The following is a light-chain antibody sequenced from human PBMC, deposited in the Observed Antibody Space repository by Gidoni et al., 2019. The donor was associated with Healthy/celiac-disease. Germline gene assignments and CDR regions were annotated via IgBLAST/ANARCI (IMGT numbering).Light chain of an antibody. CDR1: QSVSSN. CDR3: QQYNNWPWT. J-gene: IGKJ1*01. Sequence: EIVMTHSPATLSVSQGERATLSCRASQSVSSNLAWYQQKPGQAPRLLIYGASTRATGIPARFSGSGSGTEFTLTISSLQSEDFAVYYCQQYNNWPWTFGQXTKVEIK. V-gene: IGKV3-15*01. CDR2: GAS.